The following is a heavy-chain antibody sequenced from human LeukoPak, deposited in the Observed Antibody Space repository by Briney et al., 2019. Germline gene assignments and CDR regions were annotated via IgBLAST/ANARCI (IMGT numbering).Heavy chain of an antibody. CDR2: INPDSGGT. CDR1: GYTFTDYD. D-gene: IGHD6-6*01. CDR3: ARVALVGWYFDL. J-gene: IGHJ2*01. V-gene: IGHV1-2*02. Sequence: ASVKVSCKASGYTFTDYDMHWVRQAPGQGLEWMGWINPDSGGTIYAQKFQGRVTMTRDSSISTAYMELSRLRSDDTAVYYCARVALVGWYFDLWGRGTLVTVSS.